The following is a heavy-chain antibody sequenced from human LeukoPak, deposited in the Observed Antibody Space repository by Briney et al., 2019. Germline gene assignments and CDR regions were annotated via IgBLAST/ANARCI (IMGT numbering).Heavy chain of an antibody. V-gene: IGHV1-46*01. CDR1: GYTFTTYY. CDR3: ARDVFSSGYYVGRYYFDY. D-gene: IGHD3-22*01. J-gene: IGHJ4*02. CDR2: INPSGGST. Sequence: ASVKVSCKASGYTFTTYYMHWVRQAPGQGLEWMAIINPSGGSTSYAQKFQGRVTMTRDTSTSAVYMELSSLRSEDTAVYYCARDVFSSGYYVGRYYFDYWGQGTLVTVPS.